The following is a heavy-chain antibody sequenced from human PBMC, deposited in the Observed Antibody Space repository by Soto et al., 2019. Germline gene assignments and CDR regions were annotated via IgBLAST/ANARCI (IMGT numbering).Heavy chain of an antibody. CDR3: AGGSIVATIDY. V-gene: IGHV4-34*01. CDR1: GGSFSGYY. Sequence: SETLSLTCAVYGGSFSGYYWSWIRQPPGKGLEWIGEINHSGSTNYNPSLKSRVTISADTSKNQFSLKLSSVTAADTAVYYCAGGSIVATIDYWGQGTLVTVSS. J-gene: IGHJ4*02. D-gene: IGHD5-12*01. CDR2: INHSGST.